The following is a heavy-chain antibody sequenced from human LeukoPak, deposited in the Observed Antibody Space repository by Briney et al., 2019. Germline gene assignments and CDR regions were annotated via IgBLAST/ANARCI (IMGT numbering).Heavy chain of an antibody. CDR3: ARDGSSGYLHFDY. J-gene: IGHJ4*02. V-gene: IGHV3-33*01. D-gene: IGHD3-22*01. Sequence: GRSLRLSCVASGFTFSSKGMHWVRQAPGKGLEWVAVIWHDGTNKYYSDPVKGRFTISRDNSKNTLYLQMNSLRVEDTAVYYCARDGSSGYLHFDYWGQGTLVTVSS. CDR1: GFTFSSKG. CDR2: IWHDGTNK.